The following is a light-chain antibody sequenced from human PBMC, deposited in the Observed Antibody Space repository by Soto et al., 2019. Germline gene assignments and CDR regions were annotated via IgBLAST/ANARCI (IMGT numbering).Light chain of an antibody. CDR2: SAS. CDR3: QQSYSNSYT. Sequence: DIQLTQSPSSLSASVGDRVTVTCRASQSMSDSLNWYQQKSGKAPKLLIYSASKLESGVPSRFSGSGSGTDFTLTIDSLQPEDFGTYFCQQSYSNSYTFGQGTTLEIK. V-gene: IGKV1-39*01. J-gene: IGKJ2*01. CDR1: QSMSDS.